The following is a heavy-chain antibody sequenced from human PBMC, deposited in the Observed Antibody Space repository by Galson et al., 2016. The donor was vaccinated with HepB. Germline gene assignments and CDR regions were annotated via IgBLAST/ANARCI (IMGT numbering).Heavy chain of an antibody. CDR1: GFTFTTYT. CDR3: ARGAPHGYDSNVDYCGGDD. D-gene: IGHD3-22*01. Sequence: SLRLSCAASGFTFTTYTMNWLRQAPGKGPEWVSSICSSSVYIYYADSVKGRFTISRDNAKNSLYLQMDSLRAEDTAVYYGARGAPHGYDSNVDYCGGDDWGQGTLVTVSS. V-gene: IGHV3-21*01. CDR2: ICSSSVYI. J-gene: IGHJ4*02.